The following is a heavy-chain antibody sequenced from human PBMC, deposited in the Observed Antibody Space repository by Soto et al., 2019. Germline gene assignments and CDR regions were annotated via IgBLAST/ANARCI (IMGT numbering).Heavy chain of an antibody. Sequence: QVQLVESGGGVVQPGRSLRLSCAASGFTFSSYAMHWVRQAPGKGLEWVAVISYDGSDKYYADSVKGRFTISRDNSKKPLNLQMISLRADDTAVYYCAKALGELSPESYDYWGQGTLITVSS. CDR1: GFTFSSYA. J-gene: IGHJ4*02. D-gene: IGHD3-16*02. CDR3: AKALGELSPESYDY. V-gene: IGHV3-30*18. CDR2: ISYDGSDK.